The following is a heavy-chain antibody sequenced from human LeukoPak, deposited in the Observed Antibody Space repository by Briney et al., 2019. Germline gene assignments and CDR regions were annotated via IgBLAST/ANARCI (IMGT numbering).Heavy chain of an antibody. V-gene: IGHV1-24*01. J-gene: IGHJ6*02. Sequence: ASVKVSCKVSGYTLTELSMHWVRQAPGKGLEWMGGFDPEDGETICAQKFQGRVTMTEDTSTDTAYMELSSLRSEDTAVYYCATEQRYSGYDSYYYYGMDVWGQGTTVTVSS. CDR1: GYTLTELS. CDR2: FDPEDGET. D-gene: IGHD5-12*01. CDR3: ATEQRYSGYDSYYYYGMDV.